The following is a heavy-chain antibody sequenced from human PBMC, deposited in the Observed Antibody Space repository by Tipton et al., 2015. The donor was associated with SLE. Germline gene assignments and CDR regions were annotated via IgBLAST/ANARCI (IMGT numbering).Heavy chain of an antibody. Sequence: LRLSCAVYGGSFSGGYWSWIRQPPGQGLEWIGEIYHSGTTNYSPSLKSRVTISVDTSKKQFSLKLTSVTAADTAVYYCASRGCSSTSCSGWFDPWGRGTLVTVSS. CDR1: GGSFSGGY. CDR3: ASRGCSSTSCSGWFDP. D-gene: IGHD2-2*01. J-gene: IGHJ5*02. V-gene: IGHV4-34*01. CDR2: IYHSGTT.